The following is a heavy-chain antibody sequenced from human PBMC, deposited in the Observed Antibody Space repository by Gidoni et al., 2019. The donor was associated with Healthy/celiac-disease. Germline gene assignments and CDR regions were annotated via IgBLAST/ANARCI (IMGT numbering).Heavy chain of an antibody. Sequence: EVQLVESGGGLVQPGGSLRLSCAASGFTFSSYEMNWVRQAPGKGLEWVSYISSSGSTIYYADSVKGRFTISRDNAKNSLYLQMNSLRAEDTAVYYCAVGGGSGPYYYGMDVWGQGTTVTVSS. D-gene: IGHD3-10*01. CDR3: AVGGGSGPYYYGMDV. V-gene: IGHV3-48*03. CDR2: ISSSGSTI. CDR1: GFTFSSYE. J-gene: IGHJ6*02.